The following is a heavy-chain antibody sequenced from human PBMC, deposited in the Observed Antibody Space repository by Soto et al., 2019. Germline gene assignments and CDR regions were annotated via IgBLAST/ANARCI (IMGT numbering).Heavy chain of an antibody. Sequence: QVQLVQSGAEVKKPGASVKVSCKASGYTFTSYAMHWVRQAPGQRLEWMGWINAGNGNTKYSQKFQGRVTITSDTSASTAYMELSSLRSEDTAVYYCAREYDSRDVTYFDYWGQGTLVTVAS. J-gene: IGHJ4*02. CDR3: AREYDSRDVTYFDY. CDR2: INAGNGNT. V-gene: IGHV1-3*01. CDR1: GYTFTSYA. D-gene: IGHD3-22*01.